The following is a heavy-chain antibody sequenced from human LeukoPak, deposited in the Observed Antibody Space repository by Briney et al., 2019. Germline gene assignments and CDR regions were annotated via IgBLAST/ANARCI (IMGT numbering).Heavy chain of an antibody. Sequence: SETLSLTCSVSDDSITMYYWSWIRQPPGKGLEWIGEINRSGSTKYNPSLKSRVTISVDMSKNQFSLKLSSVTAADTAVYYCARRVGRWFGERAYYYNYMDVWGKGTTVTISS. J-gene: IGHJ6*03. CDR2: INRSGST. CDR1: DDSITMYY. D-gene: IGHD3-10*01. CDR3: ARRVGRWFGERAYYYNYMDV. V-gene: IGHV4-34*01.